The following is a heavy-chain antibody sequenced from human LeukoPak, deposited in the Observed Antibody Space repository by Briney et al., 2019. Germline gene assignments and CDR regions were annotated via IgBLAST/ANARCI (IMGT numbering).Heavy chain of an antibody. J-gene: IGHJ6*03. D-gene: IGHD2-21*01. V-gene: IGHV4-34*01. CDR3: ARRAIHYYYYYMDV. CDR1: GGSFSGYY. Sequence: SETLSLTCAVYGGSFSGYYWSWIRQPPGKGLEWIGEINHSGSTNYNPSLKSRVTISVDTSKNQFSLKLSSVTAADTAVYYCARRAIHYYYYYMDVWGKGTTVTISS. CDR2: INHSGST.